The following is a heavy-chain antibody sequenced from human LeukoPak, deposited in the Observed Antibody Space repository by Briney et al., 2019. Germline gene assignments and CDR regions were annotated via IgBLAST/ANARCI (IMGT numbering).Heavy chain of an antibody. CDR2: IIPIFGTA. V-gene: IGHV1-69*05. D-gene: IGHD6-13*01. CDR1: GGTFSSYA. CDR3: ARGHLAAAPED. Sequence: GASVKVSCKASGGTFSSYAISWVRQAPGQGLEWMGGIIPIFGTANYAQKFQGRVTITTDESTSTAYMELSSMRSEDTAVYYCARGHLAAAPEDWGQGTLVTVSS. J-gene: IGHJ4*02.